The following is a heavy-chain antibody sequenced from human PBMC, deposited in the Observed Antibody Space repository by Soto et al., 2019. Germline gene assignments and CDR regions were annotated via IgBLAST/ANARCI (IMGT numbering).Heavy chain of an antibody. Sequence: QVQLVESGGGVVQPGRSLRLSCAASGFTFSSDGMHWVRQAPGKGLEWVAVIWYDGSNKYYADSVKGRFTISRDNSKNTLYLQMNSLRAEDTAVYYCARAGAAAGTGFAYWGQGTLVTVSS. J-gene: IGHJ4*02. CDR3: ARAGAAAGTGFAY. CDR1: GFTFSSDG. CDR2: IWYDGSNK. V-gene: IGHV3-33*01. D-gene: IGHD6-13*01.